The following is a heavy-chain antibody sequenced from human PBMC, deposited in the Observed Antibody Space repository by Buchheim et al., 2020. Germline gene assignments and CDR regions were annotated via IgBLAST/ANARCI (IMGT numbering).Heavy chain of an antibody. CDR1: GFTFSNAW. CDR2: IKSKTDGGTT. V-gene: IGHV3-15*07. D-gene: IGHD3-9*01. CDR3: TTGIRYFDWLPPGIREVI. J-gene: IGHJ4*02. Sequence: EVQLVESGGGLVKPGGSLRLSCAASGFTFSNAWMNWVRQAQGKGLEWVGRIKSKTDGGTTDYAAPVKGRFTISRDDSKNTLYLQMNSLKTEDTAVYYCTTGIRYFDWLPPGIREVIWGQGTL.